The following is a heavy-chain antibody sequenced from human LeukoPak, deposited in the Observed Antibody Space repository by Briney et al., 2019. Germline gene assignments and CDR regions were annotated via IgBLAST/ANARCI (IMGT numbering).Heavy chain of an antibody. CDR2: ISPSGGAT. CDR1: GFTFSGAA. J-gene: IGHJ4*02. CDR3: AKRLISPNVRYFDS. Sequence: PGGSLRLSCAASGFTFSGAAMSWVRQSPGKGLECVSSISPSGGATYYTESVRGRFTISRDNSIDTLYLQMNSLRAEDTAIYYCAKRLISPNVRYFDSWGQGTQVIVSS. V-gene: IGHV3-23*01. D-gene: IGHD3-10*02.